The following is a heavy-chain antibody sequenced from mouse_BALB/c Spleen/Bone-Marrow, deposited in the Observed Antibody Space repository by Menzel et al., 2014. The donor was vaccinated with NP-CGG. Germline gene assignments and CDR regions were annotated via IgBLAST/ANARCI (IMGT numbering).Heavy chain of an antibody. D-gene: IGHD2-4*01. CDR1: GFSFSIYG. CDR3: ARHAYYDQTEVSFVC. J-gene: IGHJ3*01. V-gene: IGHV5-9-2*01. Sequence: EVQVVESGGGLVKSGGSLKLSCAASGFSFSIYGMSWLRQTPEKRLEWVATISGDGRYTFYSDSVKGRFTISRDNAKNNLYLQLSSLRSEDTALYYCARHAYYDQTEVSFVCWGQGTLVTVSA. CDR2: ISGDGRYT.